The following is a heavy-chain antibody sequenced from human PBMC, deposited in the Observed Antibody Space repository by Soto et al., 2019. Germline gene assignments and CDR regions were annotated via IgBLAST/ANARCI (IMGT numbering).Heavy chain of an antibody. CDR1: GFTFSSYG. V-gene: IGHV3-30*18. Sequence: QVQLVESGGGVVQPGRSLRLSCAASGFTFSSYGMHWVRQAPGKGLEWVAVISYDGSNKYYADSVKGRFTISRDNSKNTLYLRMNSLRAEDTAVYYCAKGGYTAMVTWGQGTLVTVSS. CDR3: AKGGYTAMVT. D-gene: IGHD5-18*01. J-gene: IGHJ5*02. CDR2: ISYDGSNK.